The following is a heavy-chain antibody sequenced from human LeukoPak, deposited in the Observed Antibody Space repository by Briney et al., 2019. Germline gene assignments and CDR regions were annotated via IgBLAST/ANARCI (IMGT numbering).Heavy chain of an antibody. CDR2: ISSSSSYI. Sequence: GGSLRLSCAASGFTFTTYTMNWVRQAPGKGLEWVSSISSSSSYIYYADSAKGRFTISRDNAKNSLYLQMNSLRAEDTAVYYCARDLYGDYSFDYWGQGTLVTVSS. J-gene: IGHJ4*02. CDR3: ARDLYGDYSFDY. CDR1: GFTFTTYT. D-gene: IGHD4-17*01. V-gene: IGHV3-21*01.